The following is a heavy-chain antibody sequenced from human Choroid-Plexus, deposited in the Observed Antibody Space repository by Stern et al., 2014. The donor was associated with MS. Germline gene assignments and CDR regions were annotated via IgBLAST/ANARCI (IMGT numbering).Heavy chain of an antibody. Sequence: QVQLVQSGGGVVQPGRPLRLSCVASGFTFGSCAMHWVRQAPGKGLEWVAGVSYDGSNKYDADSVKGRFTISRDNSQNTLYMQMSSLSPEDTAVYYCAKDRQYLTYFFDHWGQGSLVTVSS. J-gene: IGHJ5*02. CDR1: GFTFGSCA. V-gene: IGHV3-30*18. D-gene: IGHD2/OR15-2a*01. CDR2: VSYDGSNK. CDR3: AKDRQYLTYFFDH.